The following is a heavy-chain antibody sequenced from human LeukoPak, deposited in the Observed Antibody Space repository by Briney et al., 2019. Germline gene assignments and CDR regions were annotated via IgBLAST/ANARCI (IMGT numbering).Heavy chain of an antibody. V-gene: IGHV4-39*07. CDR3: ARDSSWTMVRGDRFDP. D-gene: IGHD3-10*01. CDR2: IYYSGST. CDR1: GDSISGSHFY. Sequence: PSETLSLTCTVSGDSISGSHFYWGWIRQPPGKGLEWIGNIYYSGSTYYNPSLKSRVTISVDTSKNQFSLKLSSATAADTAVYYCARDSSWTMVRGDRFDPWGQGTLVTVSS. J-gene: IGHJ5*02.